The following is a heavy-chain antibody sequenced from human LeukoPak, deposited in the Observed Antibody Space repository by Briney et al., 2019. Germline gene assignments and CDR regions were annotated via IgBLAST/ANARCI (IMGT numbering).Heavy chain of an antibody. J-gene: IGHJ4*02. CDR1: GGSISSSCYY. CDR3: ARGYYYDSSGYYRKSFDY. Sequence: WETLYLTCTVSGGSISSSCYYWGWIRQPPGKGLEWIGSIYYRGSTYYNPSLKSRVTISVDTSKNQFSLKLSSVTAADTAVYYCARGYYYDSSGYYRKSFDYWGQGTLVTVSS. CDR2: IYYRGST. V-gene: IGHV4-39*07. D-gene: IGHD3-22*01.